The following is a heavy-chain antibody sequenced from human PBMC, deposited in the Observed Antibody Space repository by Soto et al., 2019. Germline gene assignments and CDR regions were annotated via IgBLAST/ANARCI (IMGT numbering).Heavy chain of an antibody. Sequence: QVQLQESGPGLVKPSGTLSLTCAVSGGSISSSNWWSWVRQPPGKGLEWIGEIYHSGSTNYNPSLKSRVTISVDNSQNQFSLKLSSVTAADTAVYYCIGGRAIFGVVPKAALDYWGQGTLVTVSS. CDR1: GGSISSSNW. J-gene: IGHJ4*02. CDR2: IYHSGST. CDR3: IGGRAIFGVVPKAALDY. V-gene: IGHV4-4*02. D-gene: IGHD3-3*01.